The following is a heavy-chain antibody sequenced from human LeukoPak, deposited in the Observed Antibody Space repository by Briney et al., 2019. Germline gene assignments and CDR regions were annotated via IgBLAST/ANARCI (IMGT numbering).Heavy chain of an antibody. CDR1: GGSFSGYY. D-gene: IGHD3-10*01. Sequence: SETLSLTCAVYGGSFSGYYWSWIRLPPGKGLEWIGEINHSGSTNYNPSLKSRVTISVDTSKNQFSLKLSSVTAADTAVYYCARLRFGELSAFDYWGQGTLVTVSS. V-gene: IGHV4-34*01. CDR3: ARLRFGELSAFDY. CDR2: INHSGST. J-gene: IGHJ4*02.